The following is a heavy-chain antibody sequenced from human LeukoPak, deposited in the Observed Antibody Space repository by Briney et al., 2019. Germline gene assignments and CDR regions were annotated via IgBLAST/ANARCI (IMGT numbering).Heavy chain of an antibody. D-gene: IGHD3-10*01. V-gene: IGHV3-49*04. CDR3: AREIFGSGSSPDY. J-gene: IGHJ4*02. CDR1: GFTLGDHA. Sequence: PGGSLRHSCTTSGFTLGDHAMSWVRQAPGKGLEWVGFIRSNAYRGTTEYAASVKGRFTISRDNSKNTVYLQMNSLGGEDTAVYYCAREIFGSGSSPDYWGQGTLVTVSS. CDR2: IRSNAYRGTT.